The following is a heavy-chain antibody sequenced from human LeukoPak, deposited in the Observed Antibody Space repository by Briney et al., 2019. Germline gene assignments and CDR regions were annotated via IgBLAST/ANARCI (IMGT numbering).Heavy chain of an antibody. CDR3: ARCSTPPPSSGDLALDY. Sequence: SVKVSCQASGGTLSSYAISWVRQAPGHRLEWIGGIIPNFGTANYAQKFQGRVTITGDKSTSTAYMELSSLRSEDTAVYYWARCSTPPPSSGDLALDYWGQGTLVTVSS. J-gene: IGHJ4*02. V-gene: IGHV1-69*06. CDR2: IIPNFGTA. CDR1: GGTLSSYA. D-gene: IGHD3-22*01.